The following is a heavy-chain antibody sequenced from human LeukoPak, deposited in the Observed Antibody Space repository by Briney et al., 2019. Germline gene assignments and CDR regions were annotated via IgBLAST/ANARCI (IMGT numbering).Heavy chain of an antibody. V-gene: IGHV3-20*04. CDR2: INWNGGST. Sequence: GGSLRLSCAASGFTFSSYGMSWVRQAPGKGLEWVSGINWNGGSTGYADSVKGRLTISRDNSKNTLYLQMNSLRAEDTAVYYCAAYDSSGSPYRYWGQGTLVTVSS. J-gene: IGHJ4*02. CDR1: GFTFSSYG. D-gene: IGHD3-22*01. CDR3: AAYDSSGSPYRY.